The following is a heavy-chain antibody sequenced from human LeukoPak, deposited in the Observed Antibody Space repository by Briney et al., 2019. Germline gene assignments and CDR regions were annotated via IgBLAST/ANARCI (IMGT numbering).Heavy chain of an antibody. CDR2: IYYSGST. D-gene: IGHD3-22*01. J-gene: IGHJ4*02. Sequence: SETLSLTCTVSGGSISSGDYYWSWIRQPPGKGLEWIGYIYYSGSTYYNPSLKSRVTISVDTSKNQFSLKLSSVTAADTAVYYCARNNDYYDSSGPHFDYWGQGALVTVSS. CDR3: ARNNDYYDSSGPHFDY. CDR1: GGSISSGDYY. V-gene: IGHV4-30-4*08.